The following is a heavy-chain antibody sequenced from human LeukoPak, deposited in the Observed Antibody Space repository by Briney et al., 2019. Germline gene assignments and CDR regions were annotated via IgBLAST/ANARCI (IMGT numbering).Heavy chain of an antibody. Sequence: GESLKISCKGSGYSFTSYWIGWVRQMPGKGLEWMGIIYPGDSDTRYSPSFQGQVTISADKSISTAYLQWSSLKASDTAMYYCARREYSSSHTDSNYYYYYGMDVWGQGTTVTVSS. D-gene: IGHD6-6*01. V-gene: IGHV5-51*01. CDR3: ARREYSSSHTDSNYYYYYGMDV. CDR1: GYSFTSYW. J-gene: IGHJ6*02. CDR2: IYPGDSDT.